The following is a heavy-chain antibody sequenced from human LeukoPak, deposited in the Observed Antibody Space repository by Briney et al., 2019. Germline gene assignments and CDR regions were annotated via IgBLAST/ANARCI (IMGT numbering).Heavy chain of an antibody. Sequence: GGSLRLSCAASGFIFDDYAMYWVRQAPGKGLEWVSSISWNSGSRVYADSVKGRFTISRDNAKNSLYLQMNSLRAEDTALYYCAKAGRHSSSWIDCWGQGTLVTVSS. CDR3: AKAGRHSSSWIDC. V-gene: IGHV3-9*01. J-gene: IGHJ4*02. CDR2: ISWNSGSR. CDR1: GFIFDDYA. D-gene: IGHD6-13*01.